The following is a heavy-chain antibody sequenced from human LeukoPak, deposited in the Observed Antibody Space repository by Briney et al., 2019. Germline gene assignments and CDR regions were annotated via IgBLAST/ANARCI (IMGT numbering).Heavy chain of an antibody. D-gene: IGHD3-10*01. CDR3: AKVYYYGSGGIDY. J-gene: IGHJ4*02. CDR2: IRYDGSNK. CDR1: GFTFSSYG. Sequence: PGGSLRLSCAASGFTFSSYGMHWVRQAPGKGLEWVAFIRYDGSNKYYADSVKGRFTISRDNSKNTLYLQMNSLRAEDTAVYYCAKVYYYGSGGIDYWGQGTLVTVSS. V-gene: IGHV3-30*02.